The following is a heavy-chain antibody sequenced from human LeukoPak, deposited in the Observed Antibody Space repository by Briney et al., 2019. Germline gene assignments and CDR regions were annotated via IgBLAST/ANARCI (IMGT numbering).Heavy chain of an antibody. CDR2: IYYSGSSGST. V-gene: IGHV4-59*08. Sequence: PSETLSLTCTVSGGSISSYYWSWIRQPPGKGLEFIGYIYYSGSSGSTNYNPSLKGRVTISVDTSKDQFSLKLTSVTAADTAVYYCARLSAYYYGSGNYYNPYYFDYWGQGALVTVSS. J-gene: IGHJ4*02. D-gene: IGHD3-10*01. CDR1: GGSISSYY. CDR3: ARLSAYYYGSGNYYNPYYFDY.